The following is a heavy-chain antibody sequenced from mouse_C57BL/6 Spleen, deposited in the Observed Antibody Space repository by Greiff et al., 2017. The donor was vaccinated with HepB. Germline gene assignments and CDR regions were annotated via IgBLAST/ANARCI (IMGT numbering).Heavy chain of an antibody. V-gene: IGHV5-16*01. Sequence: EVHLVESEGGLVQPGSSMKLSCTASGFTFSDYYMAWVRQVPEKGLEWVANIHYDGSSTYYLDYLKSRFIISRDKATNILYLQMSSLTSEDTATYDCAIGAYYYGSSYDYFDYWGQGTTLTVSS. J-gene: IGHJ2*01. D-gene: IGHD1-1*01. CDR1: GFTFSDYY. CDR3: AIGAYYYGSSYDYFDY. CDR2: IHYDGSST.